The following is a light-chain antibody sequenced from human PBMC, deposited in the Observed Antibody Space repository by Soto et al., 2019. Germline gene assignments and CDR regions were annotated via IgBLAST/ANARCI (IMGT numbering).Light chain of an antibody. CDR1: QSVSSN. CDR2: GAS. Sequence: EIAMTQSPATLSVSPGERATLSCRASQSVSSNLAWYQQKPGQAPRLLIYGASTRATGIPARFSGSGSGTEFTLTISSLQSEDFAVYYRQQYNNWPPGRTFGQGNKVDIK. V-gene: IGKV3-15*01. J-gene: IGKJ1*01. CDR3: QQYNNWPPGRT.